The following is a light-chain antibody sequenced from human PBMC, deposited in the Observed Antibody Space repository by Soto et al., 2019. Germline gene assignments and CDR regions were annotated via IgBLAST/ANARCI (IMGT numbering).Light chain of an antibody. J-gene: IGLJ1*01. CDR3: CSDAGGYTYL. Sequence: QSVLTQPRSVSGSPGQSVTISCTGTGNDVGAYNYVYWYQQHPGRPPKLLIYGVVRWPSGVPDRFSGSKSGNTASLTISGLQAEDEADYCCCSDAGGYTYLFGTGTKLTVL. CDR2: GVV. CDR1: GNDVGAYNY. V-gene: IGLV2-11*01.